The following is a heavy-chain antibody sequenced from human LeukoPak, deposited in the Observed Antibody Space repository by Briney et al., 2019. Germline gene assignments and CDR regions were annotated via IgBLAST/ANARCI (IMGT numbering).Heavy chain of an antibody. V-gene: IGHV3-20*04. CDR3: AGDPLLQPLLFDY. Sequence: GGSLRLSCAASGFTFDDYGMSWVRQVPGKGLEWVSGINWDGSSTGYADSVKGRFTISRDNAKNSLYLQMNSLRGEDTALYYCAGDPLLQPLLFDYWGQGALVTVSS. CDR2: INWDGSST. CDR1: GFTFDDYG. D-gene: IGHD4-11*01. J-gene: IGHJ4*02.